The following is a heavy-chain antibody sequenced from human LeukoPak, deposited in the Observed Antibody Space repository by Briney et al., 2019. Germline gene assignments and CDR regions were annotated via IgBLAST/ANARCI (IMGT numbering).Heavy chain of an antibody. Sequence: SVKVSCKASGGTFSSYAISWVRQAPGQGLEWMGGIIPIFGTANYAQKFQGRVTITADESTSTAYIELSSLRSEDTAVYYCARDSQYCSSTSCWAFDPWGQGTLVTVSS. J-gene: IGHJ5*02. CDR2: IIPIFGTA. D-gene: IGHD2-2*01. CDR3: ARDSQYCSSTSCWAFDP. V-gene: IGHV1-69*01. CDR1: GGTFSSYA.